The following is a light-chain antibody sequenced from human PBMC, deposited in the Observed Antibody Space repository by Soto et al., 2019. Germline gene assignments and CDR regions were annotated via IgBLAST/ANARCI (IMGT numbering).Light chain of an antibody. J-gene: IGKJ1*01. CDR2: HAS. CDR3: QQYNSYS. Sequence: DIQMTQSPSTLPVSVGDRVTITCRASQSISNWLAWYQKKPRTATKVLIYHASNLQSGVPSRFSGSGSGTEFTLTISSLQPDDFATYYCQQYNSYSFGQGTKVDIK. V-gene: IGKV1-5*01. CDR1: QSISNW.